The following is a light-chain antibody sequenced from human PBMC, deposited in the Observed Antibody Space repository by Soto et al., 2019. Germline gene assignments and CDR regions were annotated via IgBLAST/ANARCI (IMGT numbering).Light chain of an antibody. Sequence: QSALTQPASVSGSPGQSITISCTGTSSDVGGYDYVSWYQQHPGKAPKLMIYEVTNRASGVSNRFSGSKSGKTASLTISGLQAEDETDYYCSSYTSSTTRVFGTGTKVTVL. CDR1: SSDVGGYDY. CDR2: EVT. J-gene: IGLJ1*01. V-gene: IGLV2-14*01. CDR3: SSYTSSTTRV.